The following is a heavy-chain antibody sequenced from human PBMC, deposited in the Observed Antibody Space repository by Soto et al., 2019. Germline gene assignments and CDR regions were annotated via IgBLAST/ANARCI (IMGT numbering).Heavy chain of an antibody. Sequence: HPGGSLRLSCAASGFTVSSNYMSWVRQAPGKGLEWVSVIYSGGSTYYTDSVKGRFTISRDNSKNTLYLQMNSLRAEDTAVYYCASSSPYYDILKPWYYFDYWGQGTLVTVSS. D-gene: IGHD3-9*01. CDR2: IYSGGST. J-gene: IGHJ4*02. CDR1: GFTVSSNY. V-gene: IGHV3-66*01. CDR3: ASSSPYYDILKPWYYFDY.